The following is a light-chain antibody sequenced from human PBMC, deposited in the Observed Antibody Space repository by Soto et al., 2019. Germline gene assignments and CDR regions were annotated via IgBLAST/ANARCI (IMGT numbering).Light chain of an antibody. Sequence: QSXLTQPXXVXGXXXXXXXXXXXGTSXDVGSYNLVSWYQQHPGKAPKLMIYEGSKRPSGVSNRFSGSKSGNTASLTISGLQAEDEADYYCCSYAGSYYVFGTGTKLTVL. J-gene: IGLJ1*01. CDR2: EGS. CDR1: SXDVGSYNL. V-gene: IGLV2-23*01. CDR3: CSYAGSYYV.